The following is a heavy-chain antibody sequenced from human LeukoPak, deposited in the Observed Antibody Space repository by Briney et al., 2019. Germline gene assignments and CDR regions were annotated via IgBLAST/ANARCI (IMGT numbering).Heavy chain of an antibody. D-gene: IGHD3-10*01. CDR2: IQYDGSNK. Sequence: GGSLRLSCAASGFTLSGYAMHWVRQAPGKGLEWVAFIQYDGSNKYGDSMKGRFTISRENAKNSLYLQMNSLRAGDTAVYYCARESTGTLDYYYGMDVWGQGTTVTVSS. CDR3: ARESTGTLDYYYGMDV. V-gene: IGHV3-30*02. J-gene: IGHJ6*02. CDR1: GFTLSGYA.